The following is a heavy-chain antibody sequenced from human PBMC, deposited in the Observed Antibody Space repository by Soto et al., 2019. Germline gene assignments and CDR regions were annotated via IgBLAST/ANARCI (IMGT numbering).Heavy chain of an antibody. CDR3: ARTHRDSSGYGYYLDY. CDR2: IYYSGST. V-gene: IGHV4-39*01. J-gene: IGHJ4*02. CDR1: CGSFSSGTYY. D-gene: IGHD3-22*01. Sequence: SETLSLTCTVSCGSFSSGTYYWGWIRQPPGKGLEWIGSIYYSGSTYYNPSLKNRVTISADTSKSQFSLKLTSVTAAETAVYYCARTHRDSSGYGYYLDYWGQGNQDTFS.